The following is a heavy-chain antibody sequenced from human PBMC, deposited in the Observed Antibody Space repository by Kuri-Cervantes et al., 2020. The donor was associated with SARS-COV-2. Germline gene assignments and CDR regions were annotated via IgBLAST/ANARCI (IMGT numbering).Heavy chain of an antibody. V-gene: IGHV4-38-2*01. CDR2: IYHSGST. J-gene: IGHJ4*02. CDR1: GYSISSGCY. Sequence: GSLRLSCAVSGYSISSGCYWGWIRQPPGKGLEWIGSIYHSGSTYYNPSLKSRVTISVDTSKNQFSLKLSSVTAADTAVYYCARHASDDFWSGPSVRLYYFDYWGQGTLVTSPQ. D-gene: IGHD3-3*01. CDR3: ARHASDDFWSGPSVRLYYFDY.